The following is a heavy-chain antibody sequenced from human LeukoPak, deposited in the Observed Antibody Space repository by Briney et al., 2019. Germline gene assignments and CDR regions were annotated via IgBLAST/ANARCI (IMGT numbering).Heavy chain of an antibody. Sequence: GESLKISCKGSGYRFTSYWIGWVRPMPGKGLEWMGIIYPGDSDTRYSPSFQGQVTISADKSISTAYLQWSSLKASDTAMYYCARQETAMAADYWGQGTLVTVSS. CDR3: ARQETAMAADY. D-gene: IGHD5-18*01. V-gene: IGHV5-51*01. CDR2: IYPGDSDT. J-gene: IGHJ4*02. CDR1: GYRFTSYW.